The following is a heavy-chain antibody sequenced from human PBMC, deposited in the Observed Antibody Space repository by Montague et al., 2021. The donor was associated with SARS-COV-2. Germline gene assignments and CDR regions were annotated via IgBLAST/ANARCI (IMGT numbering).Heavy chain of an antibody. J-gene: IGHJ5*02. V-gene: IGHV4-39*01. CDR1: GGSINSSDYY. Sequence: SETLSLTCTVSGGSINSSDYYWGWIRQPPGKGLEWIGSVYFSGFTYYNPSLKSRVTIPVGTSKNQLSLKLSSATAADTAVYYCARHGDRAEGRLSWFDPWGQGTLVTVSS. CDR2: VYFSGFT. CDR3: ARHGDRAEGRLSWFDP. D-gene: IGHD3-3*01.